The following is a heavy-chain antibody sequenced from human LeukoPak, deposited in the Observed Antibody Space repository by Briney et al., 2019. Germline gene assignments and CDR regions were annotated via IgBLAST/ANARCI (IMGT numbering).Heavy chain of an antibody. CDR2: ISSSSSYI. CDR1: GFTFSSYS. Sequence: PGGSLRLSCAASGFTFSSYSMNWVRQAPGKGLEWVSSISSSSSYIYYADSVKGRFTISRDNAKNSLYLQMNSLRAEDTAVYYCARSHRKTYDYDSSGYCYYWGQGTLVTVSS. D-gene: IGHD3-22*01. J-gene: IGHJ4*02. CDR3: ARSHRKTYDYDSSGYCYY. V-gene: IGHV3-21*01.